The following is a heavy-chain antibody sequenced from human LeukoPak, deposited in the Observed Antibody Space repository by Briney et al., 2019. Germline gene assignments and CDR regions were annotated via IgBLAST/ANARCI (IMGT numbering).Heavy chain of an antibody. D-gene: IGHD5-18*01. CDR1: GYTFTGYY. Sequence: ASVKVSCKASGYTFTGYYMHWVRQAPGQGLEWMGGIIPIFATANYAQKFQGRVTITADESTSTAYMELSSLRSEDTAVYYCARDPGLRGYSYGYHYYYMDVWGKGTTVTVSS. CDR3: ARDPGLRGYSYGYHYYYMDV. CDR2: IIPIFATA. J-gene: IGHJ6*03. V-gene: IGHV1-69*13.